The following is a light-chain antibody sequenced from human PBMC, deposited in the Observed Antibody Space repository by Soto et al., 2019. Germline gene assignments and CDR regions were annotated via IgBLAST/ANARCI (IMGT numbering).Light chain of an antibody. CDR3: QQYDNFPLT. V-gene: IGKV1-33*01. J-gene: IGKJ4*01. Sequence: DIQMTQSPSSLSSSVGDIVTITCQCSQDISNYLNWYQQKAGRAPKFLIYDASNLETGVPSRFTGSGSATDFTLTISSLQPEDIETYYCQQYDNFPLTFGGGTKVDIK. CDR2: DAS. CDR1: QDISNY.